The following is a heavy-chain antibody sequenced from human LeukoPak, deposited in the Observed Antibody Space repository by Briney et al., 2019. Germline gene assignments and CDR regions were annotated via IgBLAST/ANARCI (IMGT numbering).Heavy chain of an antibody. CDR3: ARSGGITIFGVVILAWFDP. CDR2: MNPNSGNT. V-gene: IGHV1-8*02. D-gene: IGHD3-3*01. J-gene: IGHJ5*02. CDR1: GYTFTSYY. Sequence: ASVKVSCKASGYTFTSYYIHWVRQATGQGLEWMGWMNPNSGNTGYAQKFQGRVTMTRNTSISTAYMELSSLRSEDTAVYYCARSGGITIFGVVILAWFDPWGQGTLATVSS.